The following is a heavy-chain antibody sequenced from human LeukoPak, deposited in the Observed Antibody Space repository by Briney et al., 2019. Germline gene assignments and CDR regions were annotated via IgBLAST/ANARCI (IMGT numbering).Heavy chain of an antibody. CDR2: INPSGGST. Sequence: ASVTVSCKASGYTFTSYYMHWVRQAPGQGLEWMGIINPSGGSTSYAQKFQGRVIMTRDTSTSTVYMELSSLRSEDTAVYYCARDTYCSGGSCYSGYFDYWGQGTLVTVSS. CDR1: GYTFTSYY. CDR3: ARDTYCSGGSCYSGYFDY. V-gene: IGHV1-46*01. D-gene: IGHD2-15*01. J-gene: IGHJ4*02.